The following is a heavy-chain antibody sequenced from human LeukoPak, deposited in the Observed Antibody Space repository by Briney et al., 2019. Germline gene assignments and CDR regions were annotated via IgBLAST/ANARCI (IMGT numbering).Heavy chain of an antibody. Sequence: QPGRSLRLSCAASGFTFSSYGMHWVRQAPGKGLEWVAVISYDGSNKYYADSVKGRFTISRDNSKNTLYLQMNSLRAEDTAVYYCARGMAYDSSGYYPQYFDYWGQGTLVTVSS. J-gene: IGHJ4*02. CDR2: ISYDGSNK. CDR3: ARGMAYDSSGYYPQYFDY. CDR1: GFTFSSYG. V-gene: IGHV3-30*03. D-gene: IGHD3-22*01.